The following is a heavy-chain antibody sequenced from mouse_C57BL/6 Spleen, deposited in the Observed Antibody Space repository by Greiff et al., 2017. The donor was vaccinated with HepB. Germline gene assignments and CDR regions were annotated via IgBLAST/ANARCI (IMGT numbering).Heavy chain of an antibody. CDR1: GFTFSDYG. J-gene: IGHJ4*01. D-gene: IGHD4-1*01. Sequence: EVQLVESGGGLVQPGGSLKLSCAASGFTFSDYGMAWVRQAPRKGPEWVAFISNLAYSIYYADTVTGRFTISRENAKNTLYLEMSSLRSEDTAMYYCARGLTGSYAMDYWGQGTSVTVSS. CDR3: ARGLTGSYAMDY. CDR2: ISNLAYSI. V-gene: IGHV5-15*01.